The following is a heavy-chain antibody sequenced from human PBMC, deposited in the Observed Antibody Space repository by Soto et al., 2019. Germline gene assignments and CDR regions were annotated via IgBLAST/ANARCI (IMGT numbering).Heavy chain of an antibody. J-gene: IGHJ4*02. CDR2: IHNSGTT. V-gene: IGHV4-61*01. Sequence: PSETLSLTCNVSCGSVNSDNYYWTWVRQPPGKGLEWIGNIHNSGTTNYNPSLQNRVTISIDTSKNQYSLKLTSVTAADAALYYCARDIRGFSRALDYWGRGTPVTVSS. CDR3: ARDIRGFSRALDY. CDR1: CGSVNSDNYY. D-gene: IGHD5-18*01.